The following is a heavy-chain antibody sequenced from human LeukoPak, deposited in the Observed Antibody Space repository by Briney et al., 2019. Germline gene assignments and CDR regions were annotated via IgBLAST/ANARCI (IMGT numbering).Heavy chain of an antibody. CDR2: ISISGTTT. J-gene: IGHJ4*02. CDR3: ARGTMASDF. V-gene: IGHV3-11*01. Sequence: PGGSLRLSCAASGFTFSDYYMTWIRQTPGKGLEWVSYISISGTTTFYVDSVKGRFTISRDYTKNSLYLQMNSLRAEDTAMYYCARGTMASDFWGQGTLVTVSS. D-gene: IGHD3-10*01. CDR1: GFTFSDYY.